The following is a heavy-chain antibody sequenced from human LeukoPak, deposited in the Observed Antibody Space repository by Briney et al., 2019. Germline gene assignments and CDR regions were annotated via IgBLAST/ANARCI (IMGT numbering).Heavy chain of an antibody. V-gene: IGHV3-30*18. Sequence: GGSLRLSCAASGFTFSTYGMHWVRQAPGKGLEWVAIILYDGSYGYYADSVKGRFTISRDNSKNTLYLQMNSLRADDTAVYYCAKDLGSDNVGSTDVWGQGTTVTVSS. CDR3: AKDLGSDNVGSTDV. D-gene: IGHD3-16*01. CDR2: ILYDGSYG. J-gene: IGHJ6*02. CDR1: GFTFSTYG.